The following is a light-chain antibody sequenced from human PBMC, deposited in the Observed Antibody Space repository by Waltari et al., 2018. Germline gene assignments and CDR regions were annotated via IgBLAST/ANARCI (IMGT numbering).Light chain of an antibody. CDR3: SSYTNSRSVV. CDR1: SSDIGGYNY. V-gene: IGLV2-14*03. CDR2: DVS. J-gene: IGLJ2*01. Sequence: QSALTQPASVSGSPGQSITVSCTGTSSDIGGYNYVSWYQQHPGKAPKLVIYDVSNRPSGVSSRFSGSKSGYTASLTISGLQAEDEADYYCSSYTNSRSVVFGGGTKLTVL.